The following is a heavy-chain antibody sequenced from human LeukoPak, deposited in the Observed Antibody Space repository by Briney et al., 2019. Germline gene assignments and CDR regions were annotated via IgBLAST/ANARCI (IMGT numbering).Heavy chain of an antibody. CDR3: AHYGVDEGEDNWFDP. D-gene: IGHD4-17*01. V-gene: IGHV2-5*02. CDR1: GFSLSTSGFG. J-gene: IGHJ5*02. Sequence: SGPTLVKPTQPLTLTCTFSGFSLSTSGFGLGWIHQPPGKALKWLALIYWDDDKRYSPSLKSRLTITKDTSKNQVVLTMTNMDPVDTATYYCAHYGVDEGEDNWFDPWGQGTLVTVSS. CDR2: IYWDDDK.